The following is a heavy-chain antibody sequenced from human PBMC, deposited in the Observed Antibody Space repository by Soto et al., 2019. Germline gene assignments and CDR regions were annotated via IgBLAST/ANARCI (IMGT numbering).Heavy chain of an antibody. J-gene: IGHJ6*02. V-gene: IGHV5-51*01. D-gene: IGHD1-1*01. CDR2: IYPGDSDT. CDR3: ARANWNDPVGDVMDV. CDR1: GYSFTSYW. Sequence: PGESLKISCKGSGYSFTSYWIGWVRQMPGKGLEWMGIIYPGDSDTRYSPSFQGQVTISADKSISTAYLQWSSLKASDTAMYYCARANWNDPVGDVMDVWGQGTTVTVSS.